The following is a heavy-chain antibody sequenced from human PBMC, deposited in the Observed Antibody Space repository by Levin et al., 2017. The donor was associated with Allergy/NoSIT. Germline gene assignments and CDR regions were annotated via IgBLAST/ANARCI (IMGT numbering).Heavy chain of an antibody. D-gene: IGHD3-3*01. CDR2: MYHSGST. CDR3: ARIPHKTVSGVDILYGMDV. V-gene: IGHV4-38-2*02. CDR1: GSSISRGYY. Sequence: SETLSLTCSVSGSSISRGYYWGWIRQPPGKGLEWIGGMYHSGSTYDNPSLKGRVIISVDTSKNQFSLRLRSVTAADTAVYYCARIPHKTVSGVDILYGMDVWGQGTTVTVSS. J-gene: IGHJ6*02.